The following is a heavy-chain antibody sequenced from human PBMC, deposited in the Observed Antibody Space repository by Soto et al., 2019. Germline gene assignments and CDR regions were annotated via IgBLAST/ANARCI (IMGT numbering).Heavy chain of an antibody. Sequence: QVQLQESGPGLVRPSETLSLTCPVSGGSIRRYFWSWIRQSPGKGLEWIGYIFYTGSTTYNPSLKSRVTISIDTSKNQFALKLSSLTDADTAVYYCAHFSDLEWFDPWGQGTLVTVSS. CDR1: GGSIRRYF. CDR2: IFYTGST. J-gene: IGHJ5*02. V-gene: IGHV4-59*01. D-gene: IGHD2-21*01. CDR3: AHFSDLEWFDP.